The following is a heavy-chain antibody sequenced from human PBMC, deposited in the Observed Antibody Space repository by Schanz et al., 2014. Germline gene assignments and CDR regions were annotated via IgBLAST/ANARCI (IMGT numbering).Heavy chain of an antibody. CDR2: INPNSGGT. J-gene: IGHJ2*01. Sequence: QVQLVQSGAELKNPGASVKVSCKASGFTLTSHFMHWLRQAPGQGLEWMGWINPNSGGTNYAQKFQGRVTMTRDTSISTAYMELSRLRSDDTAVYYCARAGQDFEYSSLSPIWYFDLWGRGTLVTVSS. V-gene: IGHV1-2*02. D-gene: IGHD6-6*01. CDR1: GFTLTSHF. CDR3: ARAGQDFEYSSLSPIWYFDL.